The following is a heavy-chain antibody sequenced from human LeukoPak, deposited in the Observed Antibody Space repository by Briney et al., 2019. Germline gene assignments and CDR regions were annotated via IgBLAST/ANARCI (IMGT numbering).Heavy chain of an antibody. CDR3: AKGRSDFFAYYYYLGV. V-gene: IGHV1-46*03. J-gene: IGHJ6*03. CDR1: GYTLTSNY. Sequence: ASVKVSCRASGYTLTSNYIHWVRQAPGQGLEWMGIINPSGGSTTYAQKFQGRVTMTRDTSTSTVYMELTSLRSEDTAVYYCAKGRSDFFAYYYYLGVWGKGTTVTVS. CDR2: INPSGGST. D-gene: IGHD2-21*02.